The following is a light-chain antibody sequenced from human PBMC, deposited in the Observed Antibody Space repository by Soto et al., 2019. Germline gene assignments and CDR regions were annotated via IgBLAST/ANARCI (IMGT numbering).Light chain of an antibody. CDR3: QQYMRYS. J-gene: IGKJ1*01. V-gene: IGKV1-5*01. CDR1: QSISSY. CDR2: HAS. Sequence: IQMTQSPSSLSAAVGDRVTITCRASQSISSYLNWYQQKPGTAPKLLIYHASTSESGVPSRFSGSGSGTEFTLTISSLQPDDFATYHCQQYMRYSFGQGTKVDI.